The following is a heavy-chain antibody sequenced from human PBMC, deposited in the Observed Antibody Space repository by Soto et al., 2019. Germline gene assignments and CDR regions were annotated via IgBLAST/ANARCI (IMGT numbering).Heavy chain of an antibody. CDR3: ASYYDDSSGYSYSLDY. Sequence: QVQLVQSGAEVKKPGSSVKVSCQASGGTFSSYAISWVRQAPGQGLEWMGGIIPIFGTANYAQKFQGRVTITADESTSTAYMERSSLKTEDTAVYYCASYYDDSSGYSYSLDYWGQGTLVTVSS. J-gene: IGHJ4*02. CDR2: IIPIFGTA. D-gene: IGHD3-22*01. V-gene: IGHV1-69*01. CDR1: GGTFSSYA.